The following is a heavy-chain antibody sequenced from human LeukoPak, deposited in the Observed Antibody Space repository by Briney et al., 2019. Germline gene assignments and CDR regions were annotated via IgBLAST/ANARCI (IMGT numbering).Heavy chain of an antibody. CDR2: IYYSGST. CDR1: GGSISSSSHY. J-gene: IGHJ5*02. D-gene: IGHD5-24*01. Sequence: SETLSLTCTVSGGSISSSSHYWGWIRQPPGKGLEWIGSIYYSGSTYYNPSLESRVTISVDTSKNQFSLKVSSVTAADTAVYYCARHTAEKYNWFDRWGQGTLVTVSS. V-gene: IGHV4-39*01. CDR3: ARHTAEKYNWFDR.